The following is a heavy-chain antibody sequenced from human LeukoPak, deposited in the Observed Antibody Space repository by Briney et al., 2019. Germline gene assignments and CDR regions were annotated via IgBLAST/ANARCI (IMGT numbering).Heavy chain of an antibody. Sequence: GGSLRLSCAASGFTFSSYWMHWVRQAPGKGLVWVSRINTDGSSTSYADSVKGRFTTSRDNSKNTLYLQMNSLRAEDTAVYYCAKDGALYYYGSGSYGLFDFWGQGTLVTVSS. J-gene: IGHJ4*02. CDR1: GFTFSSYW. D-gene: IGHD3-10*01. V-gene: IGHV3-74*01. CDR2: INTDGSST. CDR3: AKDGALYYYGSGSYGLFDF.